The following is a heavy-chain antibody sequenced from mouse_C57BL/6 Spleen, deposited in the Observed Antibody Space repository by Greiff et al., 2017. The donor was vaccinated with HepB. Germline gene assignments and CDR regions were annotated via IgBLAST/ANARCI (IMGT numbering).Heavy chain of an antibody. Sequence: EVQLQQSGPELVKPGASVKIPCKASGYTFTDYNMDWVKQSHGKSLEWIGDINPNNGGTIYNQKFKGKATLTVDKSSSTAYMELRSLTSEDTAVYYCARDYDYDWGYAMDYWGQGTSVTVSS. CDR1: GYTFTDYN. D-gene: IGHD2-4*01. J-gene: IGHJ4*01. V-gene: IGHV1-18*01. CDR3: ARDYDYDWGYAMDY. CDR2: INPNNGGT.